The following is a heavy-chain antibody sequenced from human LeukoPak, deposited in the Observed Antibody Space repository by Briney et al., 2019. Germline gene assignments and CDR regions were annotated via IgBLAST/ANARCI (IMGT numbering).Heavy chain of an antibody. D-gene: IGHD2-2*01. J-gene: IGHJ4*02. V-gene: IGHV4-34*01. CDR2: INHSGST. CDR3: ARGGNVVVPAAGGQIDY. Sequence: KPSETLSLTCAVYGGSFSGYYWSWIRQPPGKGLEWIGEINHSGSTNYNPPLKSRVTISVDTSKNQFSLKLSSVTAADTAVYYCARGGNVVVPAAGGQIDYWGQGTLVTVSS. CDR1: GGSFSGYY.